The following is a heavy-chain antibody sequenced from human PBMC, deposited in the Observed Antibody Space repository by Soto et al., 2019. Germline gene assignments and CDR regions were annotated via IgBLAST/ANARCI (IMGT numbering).Heavy chain of an antibody. J-gene: IGHJ6*02. Sequence: QVQLVESGGGVVQPGRSLRLSCAASGFTFSYYGMHWVRQAPGKGLEWVAVIWYDGSDESYADSVKGRFTISRDNSKNTEYLQMNSLRVEDTAAYYCAGDRLHWGPAIGREYSDYYAMDVLGQGTTVTVSS. CDR2: IWYDGSDE. V-gene: IGHV3-33*01. D-gene: IGHD7-27*01. CDR3: AGDRLHWGPAIGREYSDYYAMDV. CDR1: GFTFSYYG.